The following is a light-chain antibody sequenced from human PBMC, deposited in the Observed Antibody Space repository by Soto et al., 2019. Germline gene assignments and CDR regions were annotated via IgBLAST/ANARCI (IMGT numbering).Light chain of an antibody. J-gene: IGKJ2*01. Sequence: DVQMTQSPSSLSTSVGDRVTITCRASQSFNTWLAWYQQKPGKAPKLLIYKTSILESGVPSRFSGSGSGTEFTLTISSLQPEDSATYSCQQYNSYPYTFGQGTKLEIK. CDR2: KTS. CDR1: QSFNTW. V-gene: IGKV1-5*03. CDR3: QQYNSYPYT.